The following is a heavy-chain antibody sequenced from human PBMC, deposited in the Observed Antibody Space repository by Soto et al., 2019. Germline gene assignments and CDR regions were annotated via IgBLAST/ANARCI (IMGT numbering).Heavy chain of an antibody. CDR3: TRTPFGVVRQIDY. CDR1: GFTFGDYA. J-gene: IGHJ4*02. V-gene: IGHV3-49*03. D-gene: IGHD3-3*01. CDR2: IRSKAYGGTT. Sequence: PGGSLRLSCTASGFTFGDYAMSWFRQAPGKGLEWVGFIRSKAYGGTTEYAAPVKGRFTISRDDSKSIAYLQMNSLKTEDTAVYYCTRTPFGVVRQIDYWGQGTLVTVSS.